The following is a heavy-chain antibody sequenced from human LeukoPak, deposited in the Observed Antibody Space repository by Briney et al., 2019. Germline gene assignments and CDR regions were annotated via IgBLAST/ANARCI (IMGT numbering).Heavy chain of an antibody. CDR1: GFTFDDYA. D-gene: IGHD2-2*01. Sequence: GGSLRLSCAASGFTFDDYAMHWVRQAPGKGLEWVSGISWNSGSIGYADSVKGRFTISRDNSKNTLYLQMNSLRAEDTAVYYCAKDSGHIVVALDVWGQGTTVTVSS. J-gene: IGHJ6*02. V-gene: IGHV3-9*01. CDR2: ISWNSGSI. CDR3: AKDSGHIVVALDV.